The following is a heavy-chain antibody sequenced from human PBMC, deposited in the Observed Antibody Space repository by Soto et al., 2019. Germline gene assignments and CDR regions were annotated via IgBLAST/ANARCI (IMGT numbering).Heavy chain of an antibody. D-gene: IGHD3-10*01. CDR2: IYNSGST. J-gene: IGHJ3*02. CDR3: ASKFGELLADAFDI. V-gene: IGHV4-4*02. CDR1: GGSISSRNG. Sequence: QVQLQESGPGLVKPSGTLSLTCAVSGGSISSRNGWSWVRQPPGKGLEGIGEIYNSGSTNYNPSLNSLVTISVDKSKTHYSLKLSSVTAADTAVYYCASKFGELLADAFDIWGQGTMVTVSS.